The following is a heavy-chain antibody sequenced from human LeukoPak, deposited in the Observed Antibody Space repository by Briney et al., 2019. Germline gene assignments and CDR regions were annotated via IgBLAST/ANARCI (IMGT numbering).Heavy chain of an antibody. D-gene: IGHD3-10*01. CDR1: GGSMNSFH. CDR3: ARGFGSGSYFAYY. J-gene: IGHJ4*02. CDR2: IHYGGST. Sequence: PSETLSLTCTVSGGSMNSFHWSWIRQAPGKGLEWIGYIHYGGSTNYNPSLKHRVTISVDTSKNQFSLKLSSVTTADTAVYYCARGFGSGSYFAYYWGQGTLVTVSS. V-gene: IGHV4-59*01.